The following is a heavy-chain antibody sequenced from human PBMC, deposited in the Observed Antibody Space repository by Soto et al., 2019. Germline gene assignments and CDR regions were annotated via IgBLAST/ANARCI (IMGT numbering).Heavy chain of an antibody. Sequence: LRLSCAASGFTFSSYWMSWVRQAPGKGLEWVANIKQDGSEKYYVDSVKGRFTISRDNAKNSLYLQMNSLRAEDTAVYYCARGPVLVRGVIMAPYQHWGQGTLVTVSS. V-gene: IGHV3-7*03. J-gene: IGHJ1*01. CDR3: ARGPVLVRGVIMAPYQH. CDR1: GFTFSSYW. CDR2: IKQDGSEK. D-gene: IGHD3-10*01.